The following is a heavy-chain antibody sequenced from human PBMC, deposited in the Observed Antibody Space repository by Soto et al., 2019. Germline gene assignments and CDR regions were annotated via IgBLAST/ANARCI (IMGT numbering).Heavy chain of an antibody. J-gene: IGHJ4*02. Sequence: QLQLQESGPGLVKPSETLSLTCTVSGGSISSSSYYWGWIRQPPGKGREWIGSIYYSGSTYYNPSLKSRVTISVDTSKNQFSLKLSSVTAADTAVYYCARRTFNYFDYWGQGTLVTVSS. CDR1: GGSISSSSYY. CDR2: IYYSGST. V-gene: IGHV4-39*01. D-gene: IGHD3-3*02. CDR3: ARRTFNYFDY.